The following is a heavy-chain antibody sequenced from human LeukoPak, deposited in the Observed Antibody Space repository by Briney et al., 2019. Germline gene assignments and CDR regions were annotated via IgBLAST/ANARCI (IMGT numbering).Heavy chain of an antibody. CDR2: VDPEDGKT. D-gene: IGHD5-18*01. CDR1: GYTFTDYY. V-gene: IGHV1-69-2*01. J-gene: IGHJ4*02. CDR3: ARGPKSNSYGYWIFSF. Sequence: GATVKISCKVSGYTFTDYYMHWVQQAPGKGLEWMGLVDPEDGKTIYAEKFQGRVTITADTSTDTAYMELSSLRFEDTAVYYCARGPKSNSYGYWIFSFWGQGTLVTVSS.